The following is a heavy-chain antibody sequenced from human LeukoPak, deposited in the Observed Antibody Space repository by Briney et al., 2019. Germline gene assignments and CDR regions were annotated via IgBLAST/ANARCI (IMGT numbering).Heavy chain of an antibody. Sequence: GGSLRLSSAASGFTFSTYWMTWVRQAPGKGLEWVAIIKPDGSEKYYVDSVKGRFTISRDNAENSLFLQMNGLRPEDTAVFYCASGQYTDGLSYWGQGTLVTVSS. CDR1: GFTFSTYW. D-gene: IGHD5-24*01. V-gene: IGHV3-7*03. CDR3: ASGQYTDGLSY. CDR2: IKPDGSEK. J-gene: IGHJ4*02.